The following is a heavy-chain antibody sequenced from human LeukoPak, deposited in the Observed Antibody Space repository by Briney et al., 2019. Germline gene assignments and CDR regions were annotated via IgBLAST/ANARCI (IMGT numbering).Heavy chain of an antibody. Sequence: SETLSLTCTVSGGSISSGGYYWSWIRQHPGKGLEWIGEINHSGSTNYNPSLKSRVTISVDTSKNQFSLKLSSVTAADTAVYYCARGFYDTVDYYYYGMDVWGQGTTVTVSS. J-gene: IGHJ6*02. CDR1: GGSISSGGYY. D-gene: IGHD3-22*01. CDR3: ARGFYDTVDYYYYGMDV. V-gene: IGHV4-61*08. CDR2: INHSGST.